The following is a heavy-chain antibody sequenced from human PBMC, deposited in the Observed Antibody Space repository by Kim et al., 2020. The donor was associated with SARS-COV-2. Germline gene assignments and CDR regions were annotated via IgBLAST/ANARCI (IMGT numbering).Heavy chain of an antibody. CDR3: ARSDFRYCSGGSCYSY. J-gene: IGHJ4*02. D-gene: IGHD2-15*01. V-gene: IGHV3-66*01. Sequence: SGKGRFTISRDNSKNTLYRQMNSLRAEDTAVYYCARSDFRYCSGGSCYSYWGQGTLVTVSS.